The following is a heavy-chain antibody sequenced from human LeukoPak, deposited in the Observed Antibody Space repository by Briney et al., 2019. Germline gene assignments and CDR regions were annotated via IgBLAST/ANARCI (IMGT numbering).Heavy chain of an antibody. Sequence: PGGSLRLSCAASGFSVSSYYMDWVRQAPGKGLEWVSVLYSGGTTQYADSVKGRFTISRDDSKNTLYLQMNSLRAEDTAVYYCARDSTYYYDSGSSGPHYFDNWGQGTLVTVSS. CDR3: ARDSTYYYDSGSSGPHYFDN. J-gene: IGHJ4*02. CDR2: LYSGGTT. CDR1: GFSVSSYY. V-gene: IGHV3-66*02. D-gene: IGHD3-10*01.